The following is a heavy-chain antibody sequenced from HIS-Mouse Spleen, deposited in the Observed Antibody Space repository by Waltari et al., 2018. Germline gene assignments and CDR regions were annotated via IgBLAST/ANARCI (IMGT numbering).Heavy chain of an antibody. Sequence: EVQLVESGGGLIQPGGSLRLSCAASGFTVSSNYMSWVRQAPGKGLEWVSVIYRGGRTYYADSVKGRSTISRDNSKNTRYLQMNSLRAEDTAVYYCAGGVGSSWYYFDYWGQGTLVTVSS. V-gene: IGHV3-53*01. CDR1: GFTVSSNY. CDR2: IYRGGRT. D-gene: IGHD6-13*01. CDR3: AGGVGSSWYYFDY. J-gene: IGHJ4*02.